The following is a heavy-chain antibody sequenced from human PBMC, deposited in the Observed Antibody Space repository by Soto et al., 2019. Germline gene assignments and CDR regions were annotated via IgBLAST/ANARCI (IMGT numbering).Heavy chain of an antibody. Sequence: GGSLRLSCAASGFTFKTYGMHWVRQAPGKGLEWVAVISDDGSNKYNIASVEGRFTISRDNSKNTLSLQMNSLRDEDTAVYYCARGGGYSYGTNDAFDIWGQGTMVTVSS. CDR3: ARGGGYSYGTNDAFDI. CDR1: GFTFKTYG. CDR2: ISDDGSNK. D-gene: IGHD5-18*01. V-gene: IGHV3-30*03. J-gene: IGHJ3*02.